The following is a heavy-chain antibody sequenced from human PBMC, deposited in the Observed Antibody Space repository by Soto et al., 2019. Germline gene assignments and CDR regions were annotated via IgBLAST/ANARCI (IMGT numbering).Heavy chain of an antibody. D-gene: IGHD3-10*01. V-gene: IGHV3-53*01. J-gene: IGHJ4*02. CDR1: GFTVSSKY. CDR2: IQSGGPT. Sequence: GGSLRLSCAASGFTVSSKYMSWVRQAPGKGLEWVSLIQSGGPTYYADSVKGRFTISRDTSENTLYLQMNSLRAEDTAVYYCAKEIYGSAADYWGQGTLVTVSS. CDR3: AKEIYGSAADY.